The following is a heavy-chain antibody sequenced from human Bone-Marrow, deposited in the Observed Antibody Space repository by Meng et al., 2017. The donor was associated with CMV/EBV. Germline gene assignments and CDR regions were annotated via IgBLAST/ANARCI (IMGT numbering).Heavy chain of an antibody. V-gene: IGHV4-34*01. J-gene: IGHJ4*02. CDR3: ARAIYGFFDY. CDR2: INHSGST. Sequence: LSLTCAVYGGSFSGYYWSWIRQPRGKGLEWIGEINHSGSTNYNPSLKRRVTISVDKSKNQFSLKLSSVTAADTAVYYCARAIYGFFDYWGQGTLVTVSS. CDR1: GGSFSGYY. D-gene: IGHD4-17*01.